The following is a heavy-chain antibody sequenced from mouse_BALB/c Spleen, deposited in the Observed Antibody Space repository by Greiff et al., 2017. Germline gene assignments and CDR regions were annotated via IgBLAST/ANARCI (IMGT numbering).Heavy chain of an antibody. CDR2: IYPGDGDT. CDR3: ARDYYGSSEGWYFDV. D-gene: IGHD1-1*01. Sequence: QVQLKESGAELVRPGSSVKISCKASGYAFSSYWMNWVKQRPGQGLEWIGQIYPGDGDTNYNGKFKGKATLTADKSSSTAYMQLSSLTSEDSAVYFCARDYYGSSEGWYFDVWGAGTTVTVSS. J-gene: IGHJ1*01. V-gene: IGHV1-80*01. CDR1: GYAFSSYW.